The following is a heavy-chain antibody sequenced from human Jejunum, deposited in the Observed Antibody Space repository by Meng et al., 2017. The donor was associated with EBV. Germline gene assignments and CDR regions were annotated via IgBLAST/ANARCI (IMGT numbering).Heavy chain of an antibody. CDR1: GGSISSRSYY. V-gene: IGHV4-39*01. CDR2: MSYRGST. J-gene: IGHJ4*02. CDR3: ARKVDCSGTCYGD. Sequence: QVQLQESGPGLVQPSETLSLTCIVSGGSISSRSYYWGWIRKPPGKGLEYIGSMSYRGSTYYNPSLKSRVTITLDTSKNQFSLKLSSVTAADTAVYYCARKVDCSGTCYGDWDQGTLVTVAS. D-gene: IGHD2-15*01.